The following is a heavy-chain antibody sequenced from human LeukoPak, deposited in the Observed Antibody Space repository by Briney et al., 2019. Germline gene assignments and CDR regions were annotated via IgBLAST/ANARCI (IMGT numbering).Heavy chain of an antibody. V-gene: IGHV5-51*01. Sequence: GESLKISCKGSGYSFTSYWIVWVRQIPGKGLEWMGIIYPGDSDTRYSPSFQGQVTISADKSISTAYLQWSSLKASDTAMYYCARRVAAAGTEWFDPWGQGTLVTVSS. CDR3: ARRVAAAGTEWFDP. CDR1: GYSFTSYW. CDR2: IYPGDSDT. J-gene: IGHJ5*02. D-gene: IGHD6-13*01.